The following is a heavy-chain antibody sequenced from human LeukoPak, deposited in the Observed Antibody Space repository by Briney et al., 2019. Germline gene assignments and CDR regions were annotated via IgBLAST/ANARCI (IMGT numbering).Heavy chain of an antibody. CDR2: IKEDGDKK. V-gene: IGHV3-7*01. J-gene: IGHJ6*03. Sequence: GGSLRLSCAASGFTFGTYWMSWVRQAPGKGLEWVANIKEDGDKKYCTDSVKGRFTISRDNARNSLYLQMNSLRAEDTAVYYCARFGCSSTSCYYYYYYYYMDVWGKGTTVTVSS. D-gene: IGHD2-2*01. CDR1: GFTFGTYW. CDR3: ARFGCSSTSCYYYYYYYYMDV.